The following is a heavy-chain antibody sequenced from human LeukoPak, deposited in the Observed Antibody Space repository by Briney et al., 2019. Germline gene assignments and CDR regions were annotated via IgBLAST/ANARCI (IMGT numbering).Heavy chain of an antibody. V-gene: IGHV4-61*01. J-gene: IGHJ4*02. CDR1: GGSVSSGSYY. CDR3: ARVFALGDYVWGSYRPPLYYFDY. CDR2: IYYSGST. Sequence: PSETLSLTCTVSGGSVSSGSYYWSWIRQPPGKGLEWIGYIYYSGSTNYNPSLKSRVTISVDTSKNQFSLKLSSVTAADTAVYYCARVFALGDYVWGSYRPPLYYFDYWGQGTLVTVSS. D-gene: IGHD3-16*02.